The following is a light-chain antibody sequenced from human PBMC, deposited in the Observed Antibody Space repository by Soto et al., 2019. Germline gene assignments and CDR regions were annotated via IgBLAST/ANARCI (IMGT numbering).Light chain of an antibody. Sequence: EIVMTQSPATLTVSPGXRATLSCRASQSISSNLAWYQQKPGQSPRLLIYGAATRATGIPARFSGSGSGTDFTLTMSGLQSEDFALYYCQQYHTSPLTFGQGTKVDI. V-gene: IGKV3D-15*01. J-gene: IGKJ1*01. CDR1: QSISSN. CDR3: QQYHTSPLT. CDR2: GAA.